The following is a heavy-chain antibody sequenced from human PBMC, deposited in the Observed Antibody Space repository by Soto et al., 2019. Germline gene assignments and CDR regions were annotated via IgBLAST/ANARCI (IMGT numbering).Heavy chain of an antibody. CDR3: AKDQGSSWYEIDY. Sequence: GGSLRLSCAASGFTFNTYIMTWVRQAPGKGLEWVSTISGSGGSTYYADSVKGRFTISRDNSKNTLYLQMNSLRAEDTAVYYCAKDQGSSWYEIDYWGQGTLVTVSS. V-gene: IGHV3-23*01. J-gene: IGHJ4*02. CDR2: ISGSGGST. D-gene: IGHD6-13*01. CDR1: GFTFNTYI.